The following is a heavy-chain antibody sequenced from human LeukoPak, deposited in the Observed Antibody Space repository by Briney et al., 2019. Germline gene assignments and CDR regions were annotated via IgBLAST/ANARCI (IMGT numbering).Heavy chain of an antibody. Sequence: SETLSLTCTVSGGSISSYYWSWIRQPPGKGLEWIGYIYYSGSTNYNPSLKSRVTISVDTSKNQFSLKLCSVTAADTAVYYCARGGDDAFDIWGQGTMVTVSS. J-gene: IGHJ3*02. CDR2: IYYSGST. CDR3: ARGGDDAFDI. V-gene: IGHV4-59*01. CDR1: GGSISSYY. D-gene: IGHD2-21*01.